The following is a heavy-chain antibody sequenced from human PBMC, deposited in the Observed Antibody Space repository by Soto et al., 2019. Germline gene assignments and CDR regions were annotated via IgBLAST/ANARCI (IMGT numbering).Heavy chain of an antibody. CDR3: ARVAVAGTFDY. CDR2: IYYSGST. CDR1: GGSISSYY. J-gene: IGHJ4*02. V-gene: IGHV4-59*01. D-gene: IGHD6-19*01. Sequence: SETLSLTCTVSGGSISSYYWSWIRQPPGKGLEWIGYIYYSGSTNYNPSLKSRVTISVDTSKNQFSLKLSSVTAADTAVYYCARVAVAGTFDYWGQGTLVTVSS.